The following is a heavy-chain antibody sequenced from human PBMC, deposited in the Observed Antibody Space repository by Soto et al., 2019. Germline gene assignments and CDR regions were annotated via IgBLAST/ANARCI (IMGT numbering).Heavy chain of an antibody. J-gene: IGHJ2*01. Sequence: ASVKVSCKASGYTFTSYAMHWVRQAPGQRLEWMGWINAGNGNTKYSQKFQGRVTITRDTSASTAYMELSSLRSEDTAVYYCARGGTLYWYFDLWGRGTLVTVSS. V-gene: IGHV1-3*01. CDR2: INAGNGNT. D-gene: IGHD1-26*01. CDR3: ARGGTLYWYFDL. CDR1: GYTFTSYA.